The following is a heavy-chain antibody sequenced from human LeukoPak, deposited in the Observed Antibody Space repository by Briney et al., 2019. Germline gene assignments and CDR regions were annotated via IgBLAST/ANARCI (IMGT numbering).Heavy chain of an antibody. Sequence: GGSLRLSCAASGFTFSSYAMSWVRQAPGKGLEWVSAISGSGGSTYYADSVKGRFTISRDNSKNTLYLQMNSLRAEDTAVYYCAKDFTMVRGVIIAFQYWGQGTLVTVSS. D-gene: IGHD3-10*01. CDR2: ISGSGGST. V-gene: IGHV3-23*01. J-gene: IGHJ4*02. CDR1: GFTFSSYA. CDR3: AKDFTMVRGVIIAFQY.